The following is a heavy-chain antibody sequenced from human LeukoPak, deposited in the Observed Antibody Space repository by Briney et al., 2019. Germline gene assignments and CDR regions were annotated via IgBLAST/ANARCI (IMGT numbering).Heavy chain of an antibody. CDR3: ARVPRRGERFDP. CDR1: GYTFTTYD. Sequence: ASVKVSCKASGYTFTTYDINWVRQATGQGLEWMGWMNPNSGNTGYAQKFQGRVTMTRNTSISTAYMELSSLRFEDTAVYYCARVPRRGERFDPWGQGTLVTVSS. V-gene: IGHV1-8*01. D-gene: IGHD3-10*01. J-gene: IGHJ5*02. CDR2: MNPNSGNT.